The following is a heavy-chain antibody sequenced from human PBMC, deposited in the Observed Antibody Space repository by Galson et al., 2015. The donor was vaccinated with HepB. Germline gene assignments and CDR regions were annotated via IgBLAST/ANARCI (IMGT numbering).Heavy chain of an antibody. CDR1: GFSFSSHA. D-gene: IGHD3-22*01. V-gene: IGHV3-30*04. Sequence: SLRLSCAASGFSFSSHAMHWVRQAPGKGLEWVAVAVYGGSEKHYADSVKGRFIISTDNSKNMMYLQMTSLRVEDTAVYHCAREGGPSNGYYPLDYWGRGTPVTVSS. J-gene: IGHJ4*02. CDR3: AREGGPSNGYYPLDY. CDR2: AVYGGSEK.